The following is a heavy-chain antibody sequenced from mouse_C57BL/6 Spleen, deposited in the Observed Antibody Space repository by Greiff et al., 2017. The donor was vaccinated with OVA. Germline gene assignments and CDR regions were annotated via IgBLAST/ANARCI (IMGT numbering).Heavy chain of an antibody. CDR3: SRGIITTVVAPYYFDY. D-gene: IGHD1-1*01. Sequence: VQLQQSGPELVKPGASVKISCKASGYTFTDYYINWVKQRPGQGLEWIGWIFPGSGSTYYNEKFKGKATLTVDKASRTAYMLLSSLTSEDSAVYFCSRGIITTVVAPYYFDYWGQGTTLTVSS. CDR1: GYTFTDYY. CDR2: IFPGSGST. J-gene: IGHJ2*01. V-gene: IGHV1-75*01.